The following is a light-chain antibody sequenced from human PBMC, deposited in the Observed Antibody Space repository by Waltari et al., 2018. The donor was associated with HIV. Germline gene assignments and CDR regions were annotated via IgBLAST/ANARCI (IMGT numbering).Light chain of an antibody. CDR1: QTIGANK. V-gene: IGKV3-20*01. CDR3: QQYDSPPRT. CDR2: GAF. J-gene: IGKJ1*01. Sequence: IVLAQSPAPLSLSPGERATLSCRASQTIGANKLAWYQQQPGQAPRLVIFGAFSRATAIPDRFSGSGSGTDFTLTISRLEPEDVAVYYCQQYDSPPRTFGQGTKVEIK.